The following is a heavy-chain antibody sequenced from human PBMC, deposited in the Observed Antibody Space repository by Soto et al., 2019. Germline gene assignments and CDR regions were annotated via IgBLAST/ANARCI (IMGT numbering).Heavy chain of an antibody. V-gene: IGHV4-4*02. Sequence: SETLSLTCAVSGGSISSSNWWSWVRQPPGKGLEWIGEIYHSGSTNYNPSLKSRVTISVDTSKNQFSLKLSSVTAADTAVYYCARQYGGSYADYWGQGTLVTVSS. D-gene: IGHD1-26*01. CDR1: GGSISSSNW. J-gene: IGHJ4*02. CDR3: ARQYGGSYADY. CDR2: IYHSGST.